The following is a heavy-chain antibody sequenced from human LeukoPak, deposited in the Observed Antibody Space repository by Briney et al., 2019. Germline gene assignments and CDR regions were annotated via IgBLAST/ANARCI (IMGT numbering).Heavy chain of an antibody. D-gene: IGHD3-22*01. CDR2: ISYDGSNK. V-gene: IGHV3-30*18. CDR1: GFTFSSYG. Sequence: GGSLRLSCAASGFTFSSYGMHWVRQAPGKGLEWVAVISYDGSNKYYTDSVKGRFTISRDNPKNTLYLQMNSLRAEDTAMHYCAKGVHSAIVVARGLEGADYWGQGTLVTVSS. CDR3: AKGVHSAIVVARGLEGADY. J-gene: IGHJ4*02.